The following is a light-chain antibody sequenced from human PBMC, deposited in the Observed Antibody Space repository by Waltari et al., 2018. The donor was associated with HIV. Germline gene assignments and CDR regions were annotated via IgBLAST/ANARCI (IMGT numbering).Light chain of an antibody. V-gene: IGLV3-25*03. CDR1: ALAKQY. J-gene: IGLJ2*01. Sequence: SYELPQPPSVSVSPGQTPRTTCTGDALAKQYAHWYQQKPGQAPVMVIFKDSERPSGIPKRFSGSSSGTTVTLTIRGVQAEDEADYYCQSADSSATSPFGGGTKLTVL. CDR2: KDS. CDR3: QSADSSATSP.